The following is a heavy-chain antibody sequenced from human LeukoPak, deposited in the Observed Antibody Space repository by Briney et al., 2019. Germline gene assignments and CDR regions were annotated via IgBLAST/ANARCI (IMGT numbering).Heavy chain of an antibody. Sequence: PGGSLRLSCSASGFTFSTYAMHWVRQAPGKGLEYVAGISSNGGSTSNADSVKGRFTISRDNSKNTLYLQMSSLRAEDTAVYYCVKTGRYGFNYFDYWGQGTLVTVSS. CDR1: GFTFSTYA. D-gene: IGHD5-18*01. V-gene: IGHV3-64D*09. CDR3: VKTGRYGFNYFDY. CDR2: ISSNGGST. J-gene: IGHJ4*02.